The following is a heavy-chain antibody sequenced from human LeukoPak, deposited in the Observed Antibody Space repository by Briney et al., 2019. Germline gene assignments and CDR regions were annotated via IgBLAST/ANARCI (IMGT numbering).Heavy chain of an antibody. CDR2: IIPIFGTA. Sequence: SVKVSCKASGGTFSSYAISWVRQAPGQGLEWMGGIIPIFGTANYAQKFQGRVTITRDTSASTAYMELSSLRSEDTAVYYCARGTIFGVVNYYYGMDVWGQGTTVTVSS. CDR3: ARGTIFGVVNYYYGMDV. V-gene: IGHV1-69*05. J-gene: IGHJ6*02. CDR1: GGTFSSYA. D-gene: IGHD3-3*01.